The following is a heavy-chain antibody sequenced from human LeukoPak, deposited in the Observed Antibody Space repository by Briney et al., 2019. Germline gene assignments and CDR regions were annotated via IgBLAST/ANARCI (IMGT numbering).Heavy chain of an antibody. V-gene: IGHV3-74*01. J-gene: IGHJ6*02. Sequence: GGSLRLSCAASGFTFSRYWMHWLRQGPGKGLVWVSRISTDGSSSTYADSVKGRLTISRDNSKSTLYLQMSSLRAEDTAVYYCAKGESPQYMVRGVPYYYYVMDVWGQGTTVTVAS. CDR3: AKGESPQYMVRGVPYYYYVMDV. CDR1: GFTFSRYW. D-gene: IGHD3-10*01. CDR2: ISTDGSSS.